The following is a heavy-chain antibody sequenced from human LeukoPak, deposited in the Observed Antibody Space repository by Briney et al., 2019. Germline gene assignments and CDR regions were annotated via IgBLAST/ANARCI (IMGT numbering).Heavy chain of an antibody. CDR3: ASSGWWGYFDF. Sequence: PGGSLRLSCAASGFTVSTNYMSWVRQAPGKGLEWISIIYSGDKTYYADSVKDRFTISRDNSKDTLYLQMNSLRAEDTAVYYCASSGWWGYFDFWGQGTLVTVSS. CDR1: GFTVSTNY. D-gene: IGHD6-19*01. V-gene: IGHV3-66*01. J-gene: IGHJ4*02. CDR2: IYSGDKT.